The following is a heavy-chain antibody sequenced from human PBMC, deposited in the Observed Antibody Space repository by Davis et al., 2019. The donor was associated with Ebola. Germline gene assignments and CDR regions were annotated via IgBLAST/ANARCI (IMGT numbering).Heavy chain of an antibody. D-gene: IGHD4-17*01. Sequence: AASVKVSCKASRYTFTRFAIHWVRQAPGQRLEWMGWINADNGNTIYSQNFQGRVTITRDTSASTVYMELSSLRSEDTAVYYCAGNSVTTRLDYYGMDVWGQGTTVTVSS. V-gene: IGHV1-3*01. CDR3: AGNSVTTRLDYYGMDV. J-gene: IGHJ6*02. CDR2: INADNGNT. CDR1: RYTFTRFA.